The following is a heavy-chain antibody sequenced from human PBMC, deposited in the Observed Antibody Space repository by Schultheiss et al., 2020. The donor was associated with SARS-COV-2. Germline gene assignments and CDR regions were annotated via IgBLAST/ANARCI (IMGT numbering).Heavy chain of an antibody. D-gene: IGHD2-2*01. CDR3: AREVYQPGGAWYYYYGMDV. V-gene: IGHV4-59*01. Sequence: SETLSLTCAVYGGSFSGYHWSWIRQYPGKGLEWIGYIYYSGRTSYNPSLKSRVTISVDTSKNQFSLKLSSVTAADTAVYYCAREVYQPGGAWYYYYGMDVWGQGTTVTVSS. CDR1: GGSFSGYH. CDR2: IYYSGRT. J-gene: IGHJ6*02.